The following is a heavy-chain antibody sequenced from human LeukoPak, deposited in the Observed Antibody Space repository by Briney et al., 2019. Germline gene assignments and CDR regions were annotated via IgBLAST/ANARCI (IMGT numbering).Heavy chain of an antibody. Sequence: ASVKVSCKASGYTFTGYYIHWVRQAPGQGLEWMGWINSNSGGTNSAQKFQGRVTMTRDTSISTAYMELSRLRSDDTAVYYCARGFRYYGSGSYYYDYWGQGTLVTVSS. J-gene: IGHJ4*02. V-gene: IGHV1-2*02. CDR3: ARGFRYYGSGSYYYDY. CDR1: GYTFTGYY. CDR2: INSNSGGT. D-gene: IGHD3-10*01.